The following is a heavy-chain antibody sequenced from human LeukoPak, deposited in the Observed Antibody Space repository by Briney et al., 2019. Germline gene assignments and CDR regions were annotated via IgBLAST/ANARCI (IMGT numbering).Heavy chain of an antibody. J-gene: IGHJ4*02. CDR3: ARDAYCGGDCYFDY. CDR2: INHSGST. CDR1: GGSFSGYY. V-gene: IGHV4-34*01. D-gene: IGHD2-21*01. Sequence: SETLSLTCAVYGGSFSGYYWSWIRQPPGKGLEWIGEINHSGSTNYNPSLKSRVTISVDTSKNQFSLKLSSVTAADTAVYYCARDAYCGGDCYFDYWGQGTLVTVSS.